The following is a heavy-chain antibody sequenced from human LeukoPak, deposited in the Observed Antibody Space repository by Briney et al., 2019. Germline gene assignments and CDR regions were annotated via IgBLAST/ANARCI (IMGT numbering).Heavy chain of an antibody. CDR1: GYTFTGYY. CDR3: ARDTEEIQLWLRYLDY. V-gene: IGHV1-46*01. J-gene: IGHJ4*02. CDR2: INPSGGST. D-gene: IGHD5-18*01. Sequence: ASVKVSCKASGYTFTGYYMHWVRQAPGQGLEWMGIINPSGGSTSYAQKFQGRVTMTRDTSTSTVYMELSSLRSEDTAVYYCARDTEEIQLWLRYLDYWGQGTLVTVSS.